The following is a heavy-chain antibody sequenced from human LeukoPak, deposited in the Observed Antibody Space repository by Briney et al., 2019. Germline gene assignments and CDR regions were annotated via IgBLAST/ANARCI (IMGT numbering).Heavy chain of an antibody. CDR1: GGSISGSSYY. D-gene: IGHD3-10*01. Sequence: PSETLSLTCTVSGGSISGSSYYWGWIRQPPGKGLEWIGSIYYSGSTYYNPSLKSRVTISVDTSKNQFSLKLSSVTAADTAVYYCARAPMVRGVIITWGSEGWFDPWGQGTLVTVSS. CDR2: IYYSGST. CDR3: ARAPMVRGVIITWGSEGWFDP. V-gene: IGHV4-39*07. J-gene: IGHJ5*02.